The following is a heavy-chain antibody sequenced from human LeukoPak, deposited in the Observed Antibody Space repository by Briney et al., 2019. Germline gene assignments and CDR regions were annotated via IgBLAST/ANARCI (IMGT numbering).Heavy chain of an antibody. Sequence: SETLSLTCSVSGFSIGTGYYWAWIRQPPGKGLEWIGSFFQLGGTYYNPSLKNRVTISVDTSKNEFSLTLTSVTAADTAIYYCAKDDRLLTNWFDPWGQGTLVTVSS. V-gene: IGHV4-38-2*02. J-gene: IGHJ5*02. CDR1: GFSIGTGYY. CDR2: FFQLGGT. CDR3: AKDDRLLTNWFDP. D-gene: IGHD2-8*01.